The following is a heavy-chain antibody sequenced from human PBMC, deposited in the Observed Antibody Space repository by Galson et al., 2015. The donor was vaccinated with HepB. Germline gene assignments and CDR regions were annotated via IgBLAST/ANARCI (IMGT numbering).Heavy chain of an antibody. J-gene: IGHJ5*02. V-gene: IGHV3-30*18. Sequence: SLRLSCAASGFTFSSYGMHWVRQAPGKGLEWVAVISYDGSNKYYADSVKGRFTISRDNSKNTLYLQMNSLRAEDTAVYYCANFDLVSGSGSYYNRRLTPNWFDPWGQGTLVTVSS. CDR3: ANFDLVSGSGSYYNRRLTPNWFDP. CDR1: GFTFSSYG. CDR2: ISYDGSNK. D-gene: IGHD3-10*01.